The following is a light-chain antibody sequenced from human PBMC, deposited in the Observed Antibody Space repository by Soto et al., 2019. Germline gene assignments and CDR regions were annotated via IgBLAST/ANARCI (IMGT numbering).Light chain of an antibody. J-gene: IGKJ1*01. CDR2: AAT. Sequence: DIQMTQSPSSLSASVGERVTLSCRASQSISSYLNWYQHKPGKAPNLLIYAATTLQSGVPSRFSGSGSGTDFTLTISSLQPEDFATYYCQQSYSNPRTFGQGTKVDIK. CDR3: QQSYSNPRT. CDR1: QSISSY. V-gene: IGKV1-39*01.